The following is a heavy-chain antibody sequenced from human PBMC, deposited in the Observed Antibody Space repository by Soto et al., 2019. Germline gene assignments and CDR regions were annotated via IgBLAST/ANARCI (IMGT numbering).Heavy chain of an antibody. Sequence: SETLSLTCTVSGDFITNSLYYWVWIRQPPGKGLEWIGSFYYSGNTHYSPSLKSRVTLSVDTSKNQPSLMLKSVTAADSGVYYCARHGRNTLIAQLRHHAMDVWGQGTTVTVS. CDR2: FYYSGNT. D-gene: IGHD3-22*01. V-gene: IGHV4-39*01. CDR1: GDFITNSLYY. J-gene: IGHJ6*02. CDR3: ARHGRNTLIAQLRHHAMDV.